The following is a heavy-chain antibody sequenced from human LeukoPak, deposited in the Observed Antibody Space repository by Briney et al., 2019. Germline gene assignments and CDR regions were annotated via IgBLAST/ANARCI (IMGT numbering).Heavy chain of an antibody. D-gene: IGHD6-13*01. J-gene: IGHJ4*02. CDR3: ARDVAAGFDY. Sequence: GGSLRLSCAASGFTFDDYAMHWVRQAPGKGLEWVSGISWNSGSIGYADSVKGRFTISRDNAMNPLYLQMHSLRAEDTAMYYCARDVAAGFDYWGQGTLVTVTS. V-gene: IGHV3-9*01. CDR2: ISWNSGSI. CDR1: GFTFDDYA.